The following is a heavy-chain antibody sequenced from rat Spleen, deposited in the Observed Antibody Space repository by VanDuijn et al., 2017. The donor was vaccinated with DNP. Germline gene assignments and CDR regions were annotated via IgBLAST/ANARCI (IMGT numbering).Heavy chain of an antibody. Sequence: EVQLQESGPGLVKPSQSLSLTCSVTGYSITSSYRWNWIRKFPGNKMEWIGHISQSGSTNYNPSLKSRISITRDTSKNQFFLQLNSVTTDDTATYYCARFGPDLDYWGQGVMVTVSS. V-gene: IGHV3-1*01. CDR1: GYSITSSY. CDR2: ISQSGST. CDR3: ARFGPDLDY. J-gene: IGHJ2*01. D-gene: IGHD3-1*01.